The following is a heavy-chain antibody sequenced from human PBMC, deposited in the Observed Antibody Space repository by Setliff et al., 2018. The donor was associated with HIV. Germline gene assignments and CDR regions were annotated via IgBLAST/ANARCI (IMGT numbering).Heavy chain of an antibody. D-gene: IGHD3-9*01. V-gene: IGHV1-8*02. J-gene: IGHJ5*02. CDR1: GGTFSSYA. CDR2: IIPKSGNT. CDR3: ARGHLDYNYWEDILGNWFDP. Sequence: ASVKVSCKASGGTFSSYAISWVRQAPGQGLEWMGGIIPKSGNTGYAQKFQGRVTMTSNTFIGTAYMELSSLTSEDTAVYYCARGHLDYNYWEDILGNWFDPWGQGTLVTISS.